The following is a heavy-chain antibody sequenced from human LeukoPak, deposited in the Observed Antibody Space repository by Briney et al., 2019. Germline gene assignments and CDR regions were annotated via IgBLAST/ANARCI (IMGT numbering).Heavy chain of an antibody. J-gene: IGHJ3*02. CDR3: ANRRFGELAWWAFDI. Sequence: QTGGSLRLSCAASGFTFSSYAMSWVRQAPGKGLEWVSAISGSGGSTYYADSVKGRFTISRDNSKNTLYLQMNSLRAEGTAVYYCANRRFGELAWWAFDIWGQGTMVTVSS. D-gene: IGHD3-10*01. CDR1: GFTFSSYA. CDR2: ISGSGGST. V-gene: IGHV3-23*01.